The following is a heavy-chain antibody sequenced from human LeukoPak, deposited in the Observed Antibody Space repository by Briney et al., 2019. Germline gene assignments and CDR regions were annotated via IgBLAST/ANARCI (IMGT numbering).Heavy chain of an antibody. CDR2: FDPVDGET. Sequence: ASVKVSCKVSGYTLTELSMHWVRQAPGKGLEWMGGFDPVDGETIYAQKFQGRVTMTEDTSTDTAYMELSSLRSEDTAIYYCARSPTGLRKRNDFWGQGTLVTVSS. D-gene: IGHD4-17*01. V-gene: IGHV1-24*01. J-gene: IGHJ4*02. CDR1: GYTLTELS. CDR3: ARSPTGLRKRNDF.